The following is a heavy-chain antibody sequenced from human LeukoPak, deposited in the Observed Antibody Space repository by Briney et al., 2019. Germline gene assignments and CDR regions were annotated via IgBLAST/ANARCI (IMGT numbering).Heavy chain of an antibody. D-gene: IGHD5-18*01. CDR2: ISGSVGST. V-gene: IGHV3-23*01. CDR3: AKHSYGSSGVMDV. J-gene: IGHJ6*02. CDR1: GFTFSSYA. Sequence: GGSLRLSCAASGFTFSSYAMRWVRQAPGKRLEWVSAISGSVGSTYYADSVKDRFTISRDNSKTTMYLQMNSLRAEDTAVHYCAKHSYGSSGVMDVWGQGTTVTVSS.